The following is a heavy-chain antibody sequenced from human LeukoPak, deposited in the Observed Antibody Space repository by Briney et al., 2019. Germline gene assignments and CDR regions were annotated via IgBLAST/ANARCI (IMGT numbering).Heavy chain of an antibody. D-gene: IGHD4-23*01. Sequence: SEPLSLTCAVYGRSFSSYYWSWFRQPAGKGLEWIGRIYSSGSTNYNPSLKSRVSMSVDTSKNQFSLKLTSVTAADTAVYYCARGGKATVVTMWGQGILVTVSS. CDR3: ARGGKATVVTM. J-gene: IGHJ4*02. V-gene: IGHV4-59*10. CDR2: IYSSGST. CDR1: GRSFSSYY.